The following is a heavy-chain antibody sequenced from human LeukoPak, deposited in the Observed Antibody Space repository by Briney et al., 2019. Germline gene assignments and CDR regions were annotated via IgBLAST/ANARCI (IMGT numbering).Heavy chain of an antibody. D-gene: IGHD5-18*01. CDR3: AKDAQLWPVGLFDY. V-gene: IGHV3-21*01. J-gene: IGHJ4*02. Sequence: SVKGRFTISRDNAKNSLFLQTNSLRAEDTAVYYCAKDAQLWPVGLFDYWGQGTLVTVSS.